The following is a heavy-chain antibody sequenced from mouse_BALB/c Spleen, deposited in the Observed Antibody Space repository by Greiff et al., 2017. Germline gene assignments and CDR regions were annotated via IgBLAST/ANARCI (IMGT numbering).Heavy chain of an antibody. Sequence: QVQLQQPGAELVKPGASVKLSCKASGYTFTSYYMYWVKQTPGQGLEWIGGINPSNGGTNFNEKFKSKATLTVDKSSSTAYMQLSSLTSEDSAVYYCTRKHNWDYYAMDYWGQGTSVTVSS. CDR3: TRKHNWDYYAMDY. V-gene: IGHV1S81*02. CDR1: GYTFTSYY. CDR2: INPSNGGT. D-gene: IGHD4-1*01. J-gene: IGHJ4*01.